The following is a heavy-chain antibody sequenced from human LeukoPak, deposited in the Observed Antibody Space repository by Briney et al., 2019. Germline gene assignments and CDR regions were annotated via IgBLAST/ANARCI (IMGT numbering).Heavy chain of an antibody. D-gene: IGHD1-26*01. Sequence: KPGGSLRLSCAASGFTFSSYSMNWVRQAPGKGLEWVSSITSSSTYIHYADSVKGRFTISRDTATNSLYLPMNSLRAEDTDGYDFARTTSGATFSDYYYYHMDVWGEGTTVTVSS. CDR3: ARTTSGATFSDYYYYHMDV. J-gene: IGHJ6*03. V-gene: IGHV3-21*01. CDR1: GFTFSSYS. CDR2: ITSSSTYI.